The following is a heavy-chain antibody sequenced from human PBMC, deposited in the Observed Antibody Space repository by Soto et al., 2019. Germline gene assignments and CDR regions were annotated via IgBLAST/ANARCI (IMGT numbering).Heavy chain of an antibody. V-gene: IGHV1-18*04. CDR3: ARADYGDSKIYYFDL. Sequence: QVQLVQSGAEVKQPAASVRVSCKTPGYTFTEYGISWVRQAPGQGLEWMGWISPYNGRTNYVQKFHDRVTMTADTSSSTVYMDLRTLKSDDTAIYFCARADYGDSKIYYFDLWGQGTLVTVSS. D-gene: IGHD4-17*01. CDR2: ISPYNGRT. J-gene: IGHJ4*02. CDR1: GYTFTEYG.